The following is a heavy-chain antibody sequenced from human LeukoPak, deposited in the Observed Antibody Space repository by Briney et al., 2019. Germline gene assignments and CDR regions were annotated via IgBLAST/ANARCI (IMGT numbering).Heavy chain of an antibody. Sequence: KSGGSLRLSCAASGFTFSSYAMSWVRQAPGKGLEWVSSISSSSSYIYYADSVKGRFTISRDNAKNSLYLQMNSLRAEDTAVYYCARDRLYDFWSGYRNPDAFDIWGQGTMVTVSS. J-gene: IGHJ3*02. CDR1: GFTFSSYA. CDR3: ARDRLYDFWSGYRNPDAFDI. CDR2: ISSSSSYI. V-gene: IGHV3-21*01. D-gene: IGHD3-3*01.